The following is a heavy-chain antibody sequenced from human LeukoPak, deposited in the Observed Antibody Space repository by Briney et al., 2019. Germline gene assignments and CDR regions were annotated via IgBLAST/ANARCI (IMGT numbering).Heavy chain of an antibody. V-gene: IGHV4-59*08. Sequence: SETLSLTCTVSGGSISSYYWSWVRQPPGKGLEWIGYIYYSGSTNYNPSLKSRVTISVDTSKNQFSLKLSSVTAADTAVYYCARHGVYSSSWYNFDYWGQGTLVTVSS. D-gene: IGHD6-13*01. J-gene: IGHJ4*02. CDR1: GGSISSYY. CDR2: IYYSGST. CDR3: ARHGVYSSSWYNFDY.